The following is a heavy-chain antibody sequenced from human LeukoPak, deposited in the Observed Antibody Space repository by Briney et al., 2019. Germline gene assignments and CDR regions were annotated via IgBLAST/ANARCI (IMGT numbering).Heavy chain of an antibody. CDR2: ISPYNANT. J-gene: IGHJ5*02. CDR3: AGRYCSGGDCYSWFDP. Sequence: ASVKVPCKASGYTFSTYGISWVRQAPGQGLEWMGWISPYNANTNYAQKLQGRVTMTTDTSTSTAYMELGSLRSDDTAVYYCAGRYCSGGDCYSWFDPWGQGTLVTVSS. V-gene: IGHV1-18*01. D-gene: IGHD2-15*01. CDR1: GYTFSTYG.